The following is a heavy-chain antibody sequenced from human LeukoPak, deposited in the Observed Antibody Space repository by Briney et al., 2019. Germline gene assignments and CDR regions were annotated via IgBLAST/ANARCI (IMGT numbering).Heavy chain of an antibody. Sequence: GGSLRLSCAASGFTFSNYSMNWVRQAPGKGLEWVSYITSSSTVYYAGSVKGRFTISRDNAKNSLFLQMNSLRAEDTAVYYCARDCRGPKCYYWGQGALVTVSS. J-gene: IGHJ4*02. CDR2: ITSSSTV. V-gene: IGHV3-48*04. CDR3: ARDCRGPKCYY. CDR1: GFTFSNYS. D-gene: IGHD2-15*01.